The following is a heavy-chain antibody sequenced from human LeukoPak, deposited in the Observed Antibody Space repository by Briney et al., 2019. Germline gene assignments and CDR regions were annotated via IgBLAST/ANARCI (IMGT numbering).Heavy chain of an antibody. D-gene: IGHD6-19*01. Sequence: PGRSLRLSCAASGFTFSSYGMHWVRQAPGKGLEWVAVISYDGSNKYYADSVKGRFTISRDNSKNTLYLQMNSLRAEDTAVYYCAKDLSRDSSGLYFDYWGQGTLVTASS. CDR2: ISYDGSNK. CDR1: GFTFSSYG. V-gene: IGHV3-30*18. J-gene: IGHJ4*02. CDR3: AKDLSRDSSGLYFDY.